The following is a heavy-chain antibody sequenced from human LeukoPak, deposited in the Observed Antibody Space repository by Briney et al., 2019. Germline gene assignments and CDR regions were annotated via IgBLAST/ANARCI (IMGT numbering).Heavy chain of an antibody. CDR1: GYSVSSNSAE. D-gene: IGHD7-27*01. Sequence: SQTLSVTCAISGYSVSSNSAEWNCIRQSPSRGLEWLGRTYYRSKWNNDYAVSVKSRITINPDTSKNQFSLQLNSVTPEDTAVYYCARRATATGAVDYWGQGTLVTVSS. J-gene: IGHJ4*02. CDR3: ARRATATGAVDY. V-gene: IGHV6-1*01. CDR2: TYYRSKWNN.